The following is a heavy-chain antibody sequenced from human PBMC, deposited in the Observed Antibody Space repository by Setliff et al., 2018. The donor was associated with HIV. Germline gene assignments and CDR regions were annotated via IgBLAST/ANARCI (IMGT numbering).Heavy chain of an antibody. CDR3: TRDYYDSSGYYNNYFDY. D-gene: IGHD3-22*01. V-gene: IGHV3-49*04. CDR1: GFIFGDYT. Sequence: PGGPLRLSCTGSGFIFGDYTINWVRQAPGKGLEWVGFIRNKPYGGTTQYAASVKGRFTISRDDSKSIAYLQMNSLKTEDTAVYYCTRDYYDSSGYYNNYFDYWGQGTLVTVSS. CDR2: IRNKPYGGTT. J-gene: IGHJ4*02.